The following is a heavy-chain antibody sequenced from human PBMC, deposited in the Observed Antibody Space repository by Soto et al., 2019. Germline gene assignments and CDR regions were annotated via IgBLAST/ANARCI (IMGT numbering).Heavy chain of an antibody. CDR2: IWYDGSNK. CDR3: ARQGGTSGFDY. Sequence: QVQLVESGGGVVQPGRSLRLSCAASGFTFSSYGMHWVRQAPGKGVEWVAVIWYDGSNKYYADSVKGRFTISRDNSKNTLYLQMNSLRAEDTAVYYCARQGGTSGFDYWGQGTLVTVSS. CDR1: GFTFSSYG. D-gene: IGHD1-26*01. V-gene: IGHV3-33*01. J-gene: IGHJ4*02.